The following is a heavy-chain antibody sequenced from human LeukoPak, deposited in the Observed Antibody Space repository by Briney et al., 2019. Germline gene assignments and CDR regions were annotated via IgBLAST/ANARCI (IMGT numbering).Heavy chain of an antibody. CDR3: ARNKVAAAGLDAFDI. CDR1: GFTFSSYS. J-gene: IGHJ3*02. CDR2: ISSSSSTI. V-gene: IGHV3-48*01. Sequence: GGSLRLSCAASGFTFSSYSMNWVRQALGKGLEWVSYISSSSSTIYYADSVKGRFTISRDNAKNSLYLQMNSLRAEDTAVYYCARNKVAAAGLDAFDIWGQGTMVTVSS. D-gene: IGHD6-13*01.